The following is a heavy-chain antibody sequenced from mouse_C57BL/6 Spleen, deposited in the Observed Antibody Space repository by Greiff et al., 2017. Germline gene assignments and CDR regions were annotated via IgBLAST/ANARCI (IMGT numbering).Heavy chain of an antibody. V-gene: IGHV6-6*01. CDR2: IRNKANNHAT. Sequence: EVMLVESGGGLVQPGGSMKLSCAASGFTFSDAWMDWVRQSPEKGLEWVAEIRNKANNHATYYAESVKGRFTISRDDSKSSVYLQMNSLRAEDTGIYYCTRWLLEGSPFDYWGQGTTLTVSS. D-gene: IGHD2-3*01. CDR3: TRWLLEGSPFDY. CDR1: GFTFSDAW. J-gene: IGHJ2*01.